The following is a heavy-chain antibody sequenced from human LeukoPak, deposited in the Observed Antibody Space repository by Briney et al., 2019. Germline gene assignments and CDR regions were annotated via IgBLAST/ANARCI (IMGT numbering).Heavy chain of an antibody. D-gene: IGHD6-13*01. CDR1: GGSFSDYY. V-gene: IGHV4-34*01. Sequence: PSETLSLTCAVYGGSFSDYYWSWIRRPPGKGLEWIGEINHGGSTNYNPSLKSRVTLSVDTSKNQFSLKLTSVTVADTAVYYCARDGYSTPDVWGQGTTVTVSS. CDR2: INHGGST. J-gene: IGHJ6*02. CDR3: ARDGYSTPDV.